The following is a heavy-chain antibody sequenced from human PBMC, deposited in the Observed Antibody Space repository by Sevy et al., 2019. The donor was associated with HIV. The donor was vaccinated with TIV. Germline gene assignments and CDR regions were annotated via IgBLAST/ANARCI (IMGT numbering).Heavy chain of an antibody. CDR2: IFSGGRT. V-gene: IGHV3-53*01. Sequence: GGSLRLSCAVSGFAVSDNCMSWVRQSPGKGLEWVSVIFSGGRTSYADSVKGRFTVFRDNSRNTLNLQMDNLRAEDTATYYCARDRVIHNDYIFVAYYYGIDVWGQGTTVTVSS. J-gene: IGHJ6*02. CDR3: ARDRVIHNDYIFVAYYYGIDV. D-gene: IGHD4-4*01. CDR1: GFAVSDNC.